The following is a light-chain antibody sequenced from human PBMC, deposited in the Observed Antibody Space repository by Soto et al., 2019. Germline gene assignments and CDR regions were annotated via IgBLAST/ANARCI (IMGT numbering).Light chain of an antibody. CDR2: GAS. V-gene: IGKV3-15*01. J-gene: IGKJ2*01. Sequence: EIVMMQSPATLSVSPGERATLSCRASQSVSSNLAWYQQKPGQAPRLLIYGASTRATGIPARFSGSGSGTEFTITISSLQSEDFAVYYCQQYNNWPGTFGQGTKLEIK. CDR1: QSVSSN. CDR3: QQYNNWPGT.